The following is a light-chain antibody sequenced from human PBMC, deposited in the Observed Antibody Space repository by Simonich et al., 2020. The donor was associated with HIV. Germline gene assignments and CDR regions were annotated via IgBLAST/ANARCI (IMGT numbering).Light chain of an antibody. V-gene: IGKV1-5*03. Sequence: DIQMTQSPSTLSASVGDRVTITSRASQSISIWLAWYQQKPGKAPKLLIYKASSLESGVPSRFSGSGFGTEFTLTISSLQPDDFATYYCQQYNSYSWTFGQGTKVEIK. CDR3: QQYNSYSWT. CDR2: KAS. CDR1: QSISIW. J-gene: IGKJ1*01.